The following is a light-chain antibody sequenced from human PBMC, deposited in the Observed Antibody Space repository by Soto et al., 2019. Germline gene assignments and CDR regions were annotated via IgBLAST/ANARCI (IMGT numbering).Light chain of an antibody. CDR3: QQYGSSPLT. J-gene: IGKJ4*01. CDR2: GAS. V-gene: IGKV3-20*01. Sequence: EVVLTQSPGTLSLFPGERATLSCRASQSVSRSYLAWYQQKPGQAPRLLIYGASNRATGVPDRFSGSGSGTDFALTISRLEPEDFAVYDCQQYGSSPLTFGGGTKVEIK. CDR1: QSVSRSY.